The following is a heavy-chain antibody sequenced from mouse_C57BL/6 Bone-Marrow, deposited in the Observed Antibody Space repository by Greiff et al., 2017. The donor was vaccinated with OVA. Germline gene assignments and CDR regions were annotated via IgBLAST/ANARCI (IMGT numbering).Heavy chain of an antibody. CDR3: ALRYAMDY. Sequence: EVKLTESGGGLVKPGGSLKLSCAASGFTFSSYAMSWVRQTPEKRLEWVATISDGGSYTYYPDNVKGRFTISRDNAKNNLYLQMSHLKSEDTAMYYCALRYAMDYWGQGTSVTVSS. V-gene: IGHV5-4*03. CDR2: ISDGGSYT. J-gene: IGHJ4*01. CDR1: GFTFSSYA.